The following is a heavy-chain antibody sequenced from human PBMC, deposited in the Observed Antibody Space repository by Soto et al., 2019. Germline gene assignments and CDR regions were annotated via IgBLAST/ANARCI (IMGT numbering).Heavy chain of an antibody. J-gene: IGHJ4*02. D-gene: IGHD6-6*01. CDR3: ARGLSSSVHVGDY. CDR2: INHSGST. Sequence: SETLSLTCAVYGGSFSGYYWSWIRQPPGKGLEWIGEINHSGSTNYNPSLKSRVTISVDTSKNQFSLKLSSVTAADTAVYYCARGLSSSVHVGDYWGQGTLVTVSS. V-gene: IGHV4-34*01. CDR1: GGSFSGYY.